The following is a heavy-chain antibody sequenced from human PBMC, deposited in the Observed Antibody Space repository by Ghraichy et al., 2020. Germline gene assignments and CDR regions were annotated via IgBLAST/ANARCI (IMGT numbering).Heavy chain of an antibody. CDR3: AKDSDYGGNHDY. J-gene: IGHJ4*02. CDR2: ISASGGST. D-gene: IGHD4-23*01. V-gene: IGHV3-23*01. CDR1: GFTFSSYA. Sequence: LSLTCAASGFTFSSYAMSWVRQAPGKGLEWVAGISASGGSTYYANSVKGRFTISRDNSKNTLYLQMNSLRAKDTAVYYCAKDSDYGGNHDYWGQGTLVTVSS.